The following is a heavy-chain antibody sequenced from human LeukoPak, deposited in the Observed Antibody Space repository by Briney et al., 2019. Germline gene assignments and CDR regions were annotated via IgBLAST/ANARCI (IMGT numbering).Heavy chain of an antibody. V-gene: IGHV4-61*02. CDR3: AREKIGYYDGSGRGWFDP. CDR1: GGSISSSSYS. Sequence: SETLSLTCTVSGGSISSSSYSWSWIRQPAGKGLEWIGRIYISGSTNYNPSLKSRVTISVDTSKKQFSLKLSSVTAADTAVYYCAREKIGYYDGSGRGWFDPWGQGTLVTVSS. D-gene: IGHD3-22*01. J-gene: IGHJ5*02. CDR2: IYISGST.